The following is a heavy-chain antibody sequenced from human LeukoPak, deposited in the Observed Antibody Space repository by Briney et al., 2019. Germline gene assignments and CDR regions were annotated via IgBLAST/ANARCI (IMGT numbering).Heavy chain of an antibody. CDR1: GFTFTNAC. V-gene: IGHV3-15*01. Sequence: PGGSLRLSCAASGFTFTNACITWVRQAPGKGLEWVGRIRSYGYGGTSDYAATVQGRFFIYRDYSKATVYLQMDNLKIDDTAVYYCSTVGGRNAVWLGYYFGYWGPGTRVTVSS. CDR3: STVGGRNAVWLGYYFGY. D-gene: IGHD3-3*01. CDR2: IRSYGYGGTS. J-gene: IGHJ4*02.